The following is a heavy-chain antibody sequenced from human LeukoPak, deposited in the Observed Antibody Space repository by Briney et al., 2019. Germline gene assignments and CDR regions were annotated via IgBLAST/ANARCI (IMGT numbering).Heavy chain of an antibody. CDR2: INPNSGGT. Sequence: ASVKVSCKASGYTFTGYHMHWVRQAPGQGLEWMGRINPNSGGTNYAQKFQGRVTMTRDTSISTAYMELSRLRSDDTAVYYCARPNVDSSGYWSYFDYWGQGTLVTVSS. J-gene: IGHJ4*02. CDR1: GYTFTGYH. D-gene: IGHD3-22*01. CDR3: ARPNVDSSGYWSYFDY. V-gene: IGHV1-2*06.